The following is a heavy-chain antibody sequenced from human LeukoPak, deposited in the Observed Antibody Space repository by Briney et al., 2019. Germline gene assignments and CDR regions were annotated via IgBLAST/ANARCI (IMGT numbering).Heavy chain of an antibody. CDR1: GFSFSSYG. CDR2: IRSDGSNK. D-gene: IGHD5-24*01. J-gene: IGHJ3*02. Sequence: GGSLRLSCAGSGFSFSSYGMHWVRQAPGKGLEWMAFIRSDGSNKYYADSVKGRFTISRDNSKNTLYLQMNSLRAEDTAVYYCARSKGKMVPPWAHDAFDIWGQGTMVAVSS. CDR3: ARSKGKMVPPWAHDAFDI. V-gene: IGHV3-30*02.